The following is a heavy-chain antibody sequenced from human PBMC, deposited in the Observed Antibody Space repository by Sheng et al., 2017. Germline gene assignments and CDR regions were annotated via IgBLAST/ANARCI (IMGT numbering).Heavy chain of an antibody. D-gene: IGHD2-8*01. CDR3: ARSYCTNGVCYAPYYYYGMDV. CDR1: GGSISSYY. CDR2: IYYSGST. J-gene: IGHJ6*02. V-gene: IGHV4-59*01. Sequence: QVQLQESGPGLVKPSETLSLTCTVSGGSISSYYWSWIRQPPGKGLEWIGYIYYSGSTNYNPSLKSRVTISVDTSKNQFSLKLSSVTAADTAVYYCARSYCTNGVCYAPYYYYGMDVWDQGP.